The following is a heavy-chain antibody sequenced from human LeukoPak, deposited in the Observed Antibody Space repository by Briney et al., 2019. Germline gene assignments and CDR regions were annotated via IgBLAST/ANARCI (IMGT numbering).Heavy chain of an antibody. D-gene: IGHD3-10*01. J-gene: IGHJ6*02. CDR2: INPNSGGT. Sequence: ASVNVSCKASGYTFTGYYMHWVRQAPGQGLEWMGWINPNSGGTNYAQKFQGWVTMTRDTSISTAYMELSRLRSDDTAVYYCAREDYKGGYYYYGMDVWGQGTTVTVSS. V-gene: IGHV1-2*04. CDR3: AREDYKGGYYYYGMDV. CDR1: GYTFTGYY.